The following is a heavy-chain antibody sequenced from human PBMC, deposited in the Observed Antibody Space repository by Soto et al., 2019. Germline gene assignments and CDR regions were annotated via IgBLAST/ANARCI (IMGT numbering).Heavy chain of an antibody. CDR3: ASLEHYDFWSGYLTGPSLNYYYMDV. J-gene: IGHJ6*03. D-gene: IGHD3-3*01. Sequence: SETLSLTCTVSGGSISSYYWSWIRQPPGKGLEWIGYIYYSGSTNYNPSLKSRVTISVDTSKNQFSLKLSSVTAADTAVYYCASLEHYDFWSGYLTGPSLNYYYMDVWGKGTTVTVSS. CDR1: GGSISSYY. V-gene: IGHV4-59*08. CDR2: IYYSGST.